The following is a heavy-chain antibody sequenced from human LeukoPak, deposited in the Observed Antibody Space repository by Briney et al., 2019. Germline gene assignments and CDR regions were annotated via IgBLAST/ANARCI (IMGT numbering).Heavy chain of an antibody. Sequence: PSETLSLTCTVSGGSISSYYRSWIRQPPGKGLEWIGYIYYSGSTNYNPSLKSRVTISVDTSKNQFSLKLSSVTAADTAVYYCAREYSSGWLDYWGQRTLVTVSS. CDR1: GGSISSYY. CDR2: IYYSGST. J-gene: IGHJ4*02. CDR3: AREYSSGWLDY. V-gene: IGHV4-59*01. D-gene: IGHD6-19*01.